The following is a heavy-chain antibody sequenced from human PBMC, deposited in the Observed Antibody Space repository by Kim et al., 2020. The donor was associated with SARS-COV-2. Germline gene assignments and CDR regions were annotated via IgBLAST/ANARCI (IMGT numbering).Heavy chain of an antibody. V-gene: IGHV1-46*01. CDR2: INPSGGST. CDR3: ARDPLGFLEWLGFDY. J-gene: IGHJ4*02. Sequence: ASVKVSCKASGYTFTSYYMHWVRQAPGQGLEWMGIINPSGGSTSYAQKFQGRVTMTRDTSTSTVYMELSSLRSEDTAVYYCARDPLGFLEWLGFDYWGQGTLVTVSS. CDR1: GYTFTSYY. D-gene: IGHD3-3*01.